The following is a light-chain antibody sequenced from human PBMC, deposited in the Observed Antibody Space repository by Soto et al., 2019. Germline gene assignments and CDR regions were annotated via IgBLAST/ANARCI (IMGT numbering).Light chain of an antibody. CDR2: DVS. Sequence: QSALTQPRSVSGSPGQSVTISCTGTSSDVGGYNYVSWYQLHPGKAPKLMIYDVSKRPSGVPDRFSGSKSGNTASLTISGLQAEDEADYYCCAYAGSYTHVFGAGTKLTFL. V-gene: IGLV2-11*01. CDR1: SSDVGGYNY. J-gene: IGLJ1*01. CDR3: CAYAGSYTHV.